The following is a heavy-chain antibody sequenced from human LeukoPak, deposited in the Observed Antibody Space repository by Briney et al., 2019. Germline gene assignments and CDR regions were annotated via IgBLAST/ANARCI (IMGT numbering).Heavy chain of an antibody. V-gene: IGHV3-21*01. Sequence: PGGSLRLSCAASGFTFSSYWMSWVRQAPGKGLQWVASISSGSVYIYYADSMKGRFTISRDNAKNSMYLQMYSLRAEDTAVYYCARGPKYISATGPYYFDYWGQGTPVTVSS. CDR2: ISSGSVYI. CDR3: ARGPKYISATGPYYFDY. CDR1: GFTFSSYW. D-gene: IGHD6-13*01. J-gene: IGHJ4*02.